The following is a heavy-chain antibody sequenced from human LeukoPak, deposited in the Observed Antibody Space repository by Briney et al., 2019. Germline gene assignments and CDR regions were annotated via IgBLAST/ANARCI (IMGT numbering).Heavy chain of an antibody. CDR2: IKQDGSEI. J-gene: IGHJ4*02. D-gene: IGHD6-19*01. CDR3: ARDMSFSTSGWYGELDN. CDR1: GFIFDNFW. V-gene: IGHV3-7*05. Sequence: QPGGSLRLSCAASGFIFDNFWMSWVRQAPGKGLEWVAKIKQDGSEIYYVDSVKGRFTISRDNAKNSLYLQMNSLRAEDTALYYCARDMSFSTSGWYGELDNWGQGTLVTVSS.